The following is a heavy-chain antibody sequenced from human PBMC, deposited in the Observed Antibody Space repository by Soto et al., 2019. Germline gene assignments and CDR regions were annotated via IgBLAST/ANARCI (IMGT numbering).Heavy chain of an antibody. D-gene: IGHD6-19*01. CDR2: ISYEGSNK. J-gene: IGHJ4*02. Sequence: TGGSLRISCAASGFTFSSYAMSWVRQAPGKGLEWVAVISYEGSNKYYADYVKGRFTISRDNSKNTLYLQMNSLRAEDTAVYYCAKDKAVAGTFWGQGTLVTVSS. V-gene: IGHV3-30*18. CDR1: GFTFSSYA. CDR3: AKDKAVAGTF.